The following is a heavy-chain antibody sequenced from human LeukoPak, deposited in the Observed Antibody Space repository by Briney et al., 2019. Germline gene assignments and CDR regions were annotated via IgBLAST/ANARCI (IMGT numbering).Heavy chain of an antibody. J-gene: IGHJ4*02. V-gene: IGHV3-74*01. Sequence: GGSLRLSCAASGFTLSNYWMHWFRQVPGKGLMWVSRIPNDGSDTGYADSVKGRFTISRDDAKNTLFLQMNSLRAEDTAVYYCARGWGYGSYTRFDLWGQGIMVIVS. CDR2: IPNDGSDT. D-gene: IGHD3-10*01. CDR3: ARGWGYGSYTRFDL. CDR1: GFTLSNYW.